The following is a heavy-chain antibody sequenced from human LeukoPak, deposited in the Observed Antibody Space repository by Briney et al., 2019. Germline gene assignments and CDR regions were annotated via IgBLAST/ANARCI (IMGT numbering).Heavy chain of an antibody. J-gene: IGHJ4*02. D-gene: IGHD5-24*01. CDR2: MNPNSGNT. CDR1: GYTFTSYD. V-gene: IGHV1-8*01. Sequence: ASVKVSCKASGYTFTSYDINWVRQATGQGLEWMGWMNPNSGNTGYAQKFQGRVTMTRNTSISTAYMELSSLRSEDTAVYYCARVDGYNRTFDYWGQGTLVTVSS. CDR3: ARVDGYNRTFDY.